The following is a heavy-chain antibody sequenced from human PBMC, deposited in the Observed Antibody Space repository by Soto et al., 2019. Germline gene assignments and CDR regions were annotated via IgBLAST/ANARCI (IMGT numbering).Heavy chain of an antibody. CDR3: ARETYYDFWSADGGAFDI. J-gene: IGHJ3*02. CDR2: IYYSGST. D-gene: IGHD3-3*01. V-gene: IGHV4-31*03. Sequence: QVQLQESGPGLVKPSQTLSLTCTVSGGSISSGGYYWSWIRQHPGKGLEWIGYIYYSGSTYYNPSLKSRVTISVDTSKNQFSLKLSSVTVADTAVYYCARETYYDFWSADGGAFDIWGQGTMVTVSS. CDR1: GGSISSGGYY.